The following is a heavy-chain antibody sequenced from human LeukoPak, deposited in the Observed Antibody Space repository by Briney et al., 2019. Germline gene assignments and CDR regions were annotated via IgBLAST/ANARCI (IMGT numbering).Heavy chain of an antibody. Sequence: GSLRLSCAVSGFSVSGYWMTWIRQPPGKGLEWIGEINHSGSTNYNPSLKSRVTISVDTSKNQFSLKLSSVTAADTAVYYCARDILTGSNWFDPWGQGTLVTVSS. CDR1: GFSVSGYW. J-gene: IGHJ5*02. V-gene: IGHV4-34*01. CDR2: INHSGST. CDR3: ARDILTGSNWFDP. D-gene: IGHD3-9*01.